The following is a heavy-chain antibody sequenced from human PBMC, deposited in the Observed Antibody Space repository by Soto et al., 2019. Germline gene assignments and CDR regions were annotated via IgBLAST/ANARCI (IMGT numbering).Heavy chain of an antibody. CDR1: GGSISNYY. CDR3: VRGVLS. Sequence: SETLSLTCTVSGGSISNYYWTWIRQPPGKGLEWIGYIHHSGSTNYNPSLKSRVSISVDTSKNQFSLKLSSVTAADTAVYFCVRGVLSWGQGTLVTVS. D-gene: IGHD3-10*01. J-gene: IGHJ1*01. V-gene: IGHV4-59*12. CDR2: IHHSGST.